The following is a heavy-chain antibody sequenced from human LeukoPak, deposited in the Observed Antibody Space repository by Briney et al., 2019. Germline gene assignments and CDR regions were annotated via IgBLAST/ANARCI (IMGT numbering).Heavy chain of an antibody. CDR3: ATETIGRHYDY. V-gene: IGHV3-21*01. D-gene: IGHD1-14*01. Sequence: PGGSLRLSCAASGFTFSSCGFNWVRQAPGKGLEWVSSIGPTGTDRYYADSVRGRFTISRDDAKNSMYLQMDSLRDEDTAVYYCATETIGRHYDYWGQGTLLTVSS. CDR1: GFTFSSCG. CDR2: IGPTGTDR. J-gene: IGHJ4*02.